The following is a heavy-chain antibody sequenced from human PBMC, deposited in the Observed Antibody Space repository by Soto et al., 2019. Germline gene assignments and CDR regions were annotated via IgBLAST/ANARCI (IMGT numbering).Heavy chain of an antibody. Sequence: GGSLRLSCAASGFTFISYGMHWVRQAPGKGLEWVAVISYDGSNKYYADSVKGRFTISRDNSKNTLYLQMNSLRAEDTAVYYCAKSSEAGTGLVDYWGQGNLVTVSS. D-gene: IGHD6-19*01. CDR2: ISYDGSNK. V-gene: IGHV3-30*18. J-gene: IGHJ4*02. CDR1: GFTFISYG. CDR3: AKSSEAGTGLVDY.